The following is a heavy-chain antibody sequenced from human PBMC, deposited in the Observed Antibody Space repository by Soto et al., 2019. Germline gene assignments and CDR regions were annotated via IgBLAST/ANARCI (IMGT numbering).Heavy chain of an antibody. Sequence: LKISCKTSGYSFTSHWIAWVRQMPGKGLEWMGIIYPSDSDIRYRPSFQGQVTISVDKSISTAYLQWSSLKASDTATCYCARQDYSNYRGGMDVWGQGTTVTVSS. D-gene: IGHD2-2*01. J-gene: IGHJ6*02. CDR3: ARQDYSNYRGGMDV. CDR1: GYSFTSHW. V-gene: IGHV5-51*01. CDR2: IYPSDSDI.